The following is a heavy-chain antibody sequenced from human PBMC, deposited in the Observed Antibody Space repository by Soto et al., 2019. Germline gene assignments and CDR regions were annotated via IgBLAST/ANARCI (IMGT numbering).Heavy chain of an antibody. J-gene: IGHJ2*01. Sequence: QVQLQESGPGLVKPSQTLSLTCTVSGGSISSVGYYWSWIRQHPGKGLEWIGYIYYSGSTYYNPSLKSRVTISVDTSKNQFSLKLSSVTAADTAVYYCARDRMGLRMFDLWGRGTLVTVSS. CDR3: ARDRMGLRMFDL. CDR1: GGSISSVGYY. CDR2: IYYSGST. V-gene: IGHV4-31*03. D-gene: IGHD5-12*01.